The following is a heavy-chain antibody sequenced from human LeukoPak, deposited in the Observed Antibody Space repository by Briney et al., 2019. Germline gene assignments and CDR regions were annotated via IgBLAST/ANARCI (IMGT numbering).Heavy chain of an antibody. CDR1: GCIFSSYR. CDR2: VSDSGGST. J-gene: IGHJ4*02. Sequence: GGSLRLSCAASGCIFSSYRRRWLRQAPGKGLEWVSGVSDSGGSTYYADSVKGRFTISRDNSKNTLYLQMNRVRAEDTAVYYCAKDLDIVASHTGNWGQGTLVTVSS. D-gene: IGHD5-12*01. CDR3: AKDLDIVASHTGN. V-gene: IGHV3-23*01.